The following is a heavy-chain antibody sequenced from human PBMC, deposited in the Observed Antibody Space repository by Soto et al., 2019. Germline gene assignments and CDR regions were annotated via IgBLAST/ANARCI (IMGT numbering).Heavy chain of an antibody. Sequence: ASVKVSCKASGYTFTSYYMHWVRQAPGQGLEWMGIINPSFGTASYAQKFQGRVTITTDESTSTAYMELSSLRSEDTAVYYCATDFLDIVVVPAADDAFDIWGQGTMVTVSS. D-gene: IGHD2-2*01. V-gene: IGHV1-46*01. J-gene: IGHJ3*02. CDR2: INPSFGTA. CDR3: ATDFLDIVVVPAADDAFDI. CDR1: GYTFTSYY.